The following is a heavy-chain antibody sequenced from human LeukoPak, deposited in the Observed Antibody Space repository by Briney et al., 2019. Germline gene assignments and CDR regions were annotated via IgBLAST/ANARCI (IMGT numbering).Heavy chain of an antibody. CDR1: GGSVSSGSYY. Sequence: SETLSLTCTVSGGSVSSGSYYWSWIRQPPGKGLEWVGYIYYSGSTDYNPSLKSRVTISVHTSENQFSLKLSSVTPADTAVYYCARVTTGYSYGSTSFDYWGQATMVTVSS. J-gene: IGHJ4*02. CDR2: IYYSGST. V-gene: IGHV4-61*01. D-gene: IGHD5-18*01. CDR3: ARVTTGYSYGSTSFDY.